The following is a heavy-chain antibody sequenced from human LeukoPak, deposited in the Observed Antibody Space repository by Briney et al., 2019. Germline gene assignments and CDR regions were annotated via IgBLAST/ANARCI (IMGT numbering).Heavy chain of an antibody. CDR2: IRYDGSNK. V-gene: IGHV3-30*02. Sequence: GGSLRLSCAASGFTFSSYGMHWVRQAPGKGLEWVAFIRYDGSNKYYADSVKGRFTISRDNSKNTLYLQMNSLRTEDTAVYYCAKSLENYDSSGYYFLGYWGQGTLVTVSS. D-gene: IGHD3-22*01. CDR3: AKSLENYDSSGYYFLGY. CDR1: GFTFSSYG. J-gene: IGHJ4*02.